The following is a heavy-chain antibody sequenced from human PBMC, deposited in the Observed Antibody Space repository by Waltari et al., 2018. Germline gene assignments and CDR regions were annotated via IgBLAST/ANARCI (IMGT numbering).Heavy chain of an antibody. Sequence: QVQLQESGPGLVKPSETLSLTCAVSGYSISSGYYWGWIRQPPGKGLEWIGSIYHSGSTYYNPSLKSRVTISVDTSKNQFSLKLSSVTAADTAVYYCARPDEQSNSGALTWDYWGQGTLVTVSS. V-gene: IGHV4-38-2*01. CDR1: GYSISSGYY. CDR3: ARPDEQSNSGALTWDY. D-gene: IGHD4-4*01. J-gene: IGHJ4*02. CDR2: IYHSGST.